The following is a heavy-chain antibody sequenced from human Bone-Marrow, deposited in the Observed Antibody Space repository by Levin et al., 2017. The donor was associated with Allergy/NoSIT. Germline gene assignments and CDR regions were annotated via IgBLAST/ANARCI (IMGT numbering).Heavy chain of an antibody. J-gene: IGHJ6*03. Sequence: ASVKVSCKGSGYSFTSYWIGWVRQMPGKGLEWMGIIYPGDSDTRYSPSFQGQVTISADKSISTAYLQWSSLKASDTAMYYCARRNHYYFYMDVWGKGTTVTVSS. CDR1: GYSFTSYW. CDR2: IYPGDSDT. CDR3: ARRNHYYFYMDV. V-gene: IGHV5-51*01. D-gene: IGHD1-14*01.